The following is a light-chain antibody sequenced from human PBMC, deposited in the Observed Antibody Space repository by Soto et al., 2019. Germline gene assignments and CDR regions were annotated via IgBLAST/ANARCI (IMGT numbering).Light chain of an antibody. J-gene: IGKJ3*01. CDR2: DAS. V-gene: IGKV3-15*01. CDR3: QQYNNWPPFT. Sequence: EIVMTQSPATLSVSPGERASLSCSASQSVGSELAWYQHKPGQAPRLLIYDASTRATGFLARFSGSGSGTEFTLTISSLQPEDFAVYYCQQYNNWPPFTFGPGTKVDIK. CDR1: QSVGSE.